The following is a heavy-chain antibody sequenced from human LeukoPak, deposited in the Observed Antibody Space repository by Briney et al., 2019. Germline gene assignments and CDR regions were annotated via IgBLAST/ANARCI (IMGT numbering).Heavy chain of an antibody. J-gene: IGHJ3*02. D-gene: IGHD2-15*01. V-gene: IGHV4-34*01. Sequence: SETLSLTCAVYGGSFSGYYWSWIRQPPGKGLEWIGEINHSGSTNYNPSLKSRVTISVDTSKNQFSLKLSSVTAADTAVYYCARDDVRCSGGSCYSDSAFDIWGQGTMVTVSS. CDR1: GGSFSGYY. CDR3: ARDDVRCSGGSCYSDSAFDI. CDR2: INHSGST.